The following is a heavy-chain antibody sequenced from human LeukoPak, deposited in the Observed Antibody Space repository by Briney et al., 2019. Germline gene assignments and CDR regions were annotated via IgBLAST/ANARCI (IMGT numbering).Heavy chain of an antibody. CDR3: TRAIRATGTDS. V-gene: IGHV3-21*01. J-gene: IGHJ5*01. CDR1: GFTFSSYW. CDR2: ITSNGSQT. D-gene: IGHD6-13*01. Sequence: GGSLRLSCVASGFTFSSYWMSWVRQAPGKGLEWVSSITSNGSQTYYADALKGRFIISRDNVKNSLYLQMSSLRAEDTAVYYCTRAIRATGTDSWGQGTLVTVSS.